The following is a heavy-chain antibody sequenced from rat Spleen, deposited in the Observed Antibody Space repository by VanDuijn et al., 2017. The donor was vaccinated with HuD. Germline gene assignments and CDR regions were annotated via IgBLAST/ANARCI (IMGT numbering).Heavy chain of an antibody. J-gene: IGHJ2*01. CDR3: AKDIRYFDY. Sequence: EAQLVESGGGLVQPGKSLKLSCAASGFTFSSFPMAWVRQAPTKGLEWVASISYDGGSTYYRDSVKGRFTISRDTAQNTLYLQMNSPTSEDTATYYCAKDIRYFDYWGQGVMVTVSS. D-gene: IGHD1-7*01. V-gene: IGHV5-20*01. CDR1: GFTFSSFP. CDR2: ISYDGGST.